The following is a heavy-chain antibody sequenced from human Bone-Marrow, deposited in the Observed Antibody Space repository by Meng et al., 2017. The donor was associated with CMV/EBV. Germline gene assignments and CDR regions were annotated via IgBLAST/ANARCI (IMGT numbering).Heavy chain of an antibody. J-gene: IGHJ4*02. V-gene: IGHV4-39*01. Sequence: GSLRLSCTVSGGSISSSSYYWGWIRQPPGKGLEWIGSIYYSGSTYYNPSLKSRVTISVDTSKNQFSLKLSSVTAADTAVYYCVRIPDDYGGNFYFDYWGQGTLVTVSS. CDR2: IYYSGST. D-gene: IGHD4-23*01. CDR3: VRIPDDYGGNFYFDY. CDR1: GGSISSSSYY.